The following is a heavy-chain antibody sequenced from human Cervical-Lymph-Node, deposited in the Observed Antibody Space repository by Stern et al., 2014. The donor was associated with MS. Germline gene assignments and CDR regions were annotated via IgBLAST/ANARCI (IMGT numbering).Heavy chain of an antibody. CDR1: GGTFSGQA. CDR3: VTPATVTVGIMDV. J-gene: IGHJ6*02. Sequence: VQLVESGAEVKKPGSSVKVSCKASGGTFSGQAINWVRQAPGQGLEWMGGIIPILATPNYAQRFQDRVTITADASTTTVYMELGGLRSDDTAVYYCVTPATVTVGIMDVWGQGTTVTVSS. V-gene: IGHV1-69*01. D-gene: IGHD4-17*01. CDR2: IIPILATP.